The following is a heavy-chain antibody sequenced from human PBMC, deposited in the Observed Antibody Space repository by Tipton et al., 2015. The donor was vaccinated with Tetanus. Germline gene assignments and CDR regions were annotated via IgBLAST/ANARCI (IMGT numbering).Heavy chain of an antibody. V-gene: IGHV1-2*02. Sequence: QSGPEVKRPGASLRVSCKASGYASIGYYIHWVRQAPGQGLQWMGWITPHTGGTNYAQDFRGRVTMTRDTSISTVYMDLSSLTFDTTAVYYLEGAIRHDPNTVYAMDRWGPGTSVIVSS. D-gene: IGHD1-1*01. CDR1: GYASIGYY. CDR2: ITPHTGGT. CDR3: EGAIRHDPNTVYAMDR. J-gene: IGHJ6*02.